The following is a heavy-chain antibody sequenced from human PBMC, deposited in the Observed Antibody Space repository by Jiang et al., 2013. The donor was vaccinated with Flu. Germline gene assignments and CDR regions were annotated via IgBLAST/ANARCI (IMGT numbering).Heavy chain of an antibody. CDR1: GFTFSDHY. J-gene: IGHJ4*02. D-gene: IGHD5-18*01. CDR3: ARGVQLWPGAYYFDY. V-gene: IGHV3-72*01. CDR2: TRNKANSYTT. Sequence: VQLVESGGGVVQPGGSLRLSCAASGFTFSDHYMDWVRQAPGKGLEWVGRTRNKANSYTTEYAASVKGRFTISRDDSKNSLYLQMNSLKTEDTAVYYCARGVQLWPGAYYFDYWGQGTLVTVSS.